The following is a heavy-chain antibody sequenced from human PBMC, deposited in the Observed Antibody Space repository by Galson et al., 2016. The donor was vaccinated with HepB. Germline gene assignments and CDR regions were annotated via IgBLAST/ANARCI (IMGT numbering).Heavy chain of an antibody. CDR2: ILNDGSQE. D-gene: IGHD3-22*01. CDR1: GFTFSYYG. J-gene: IGHJ3*02. CDR3: VRDDSREANGFDI. V-gene: IGHV3-33*01. Sequence: SLRLSCAPSGFTFSYYGMHWVRQAPGQGLEWLAVILNDGSQEYYADSVKGRFTISRDNSRDTLYLQMNSLRVEGTAVYYCVRDDSREANGFDIWGQGTMVVVSS.